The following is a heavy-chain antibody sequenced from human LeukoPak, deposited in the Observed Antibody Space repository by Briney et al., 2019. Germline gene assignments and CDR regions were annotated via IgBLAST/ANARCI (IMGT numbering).Heavy chain of an antibody. D-gene: IGHD2-15*01. CDR3: ARGCSGGSCYFLY. J-gene: IGHJ4*02. CDR2: IIPIFGIA. CDR1: GGTFSSYA. Sequence: SVKVSCKASGGTFSSYAISWVRQAPGQGLEWMGRIIPIFGIANYAQKFQGRVTITADKSTSTAYMELSRLRSGDTAVYYCARGCSGGSCYFLYWGQGTLVTVSS. V-gene: IGHV1-69*04.